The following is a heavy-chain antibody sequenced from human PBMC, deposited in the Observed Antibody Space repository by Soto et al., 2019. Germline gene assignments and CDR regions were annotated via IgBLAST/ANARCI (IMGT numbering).Heavy chain of an antibody. J-gene: IGHJ3*02. CDR1: GFTFSSYA. Sequence: GGSLRLSCAASGFTFSSYAMSWVRQAPGKGLGWVSAISVSDGSTYYTDSVKGRFTISRDNSKNTLYLQMNRLRAEDTAVYYCSKDPPLEYSSSEDAFDIWGQGTMVTVSS. CDR3: SKDPPLEYSSSEDAFDI. V-gene: IGHV3-23*01. D-gene: IGHD6-6*01. CDR2: ISVSDGST.